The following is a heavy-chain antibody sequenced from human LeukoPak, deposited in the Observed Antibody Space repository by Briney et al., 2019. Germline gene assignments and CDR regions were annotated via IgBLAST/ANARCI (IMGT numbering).Heavy chain of an antibody. D-gene: IGHD2-15*01. J-gene: IGHJ3*02. Sequence: SQALSLTCTVSGASIRSGDYYWSWIRQPPGKGLEWIGYIYDSGSTYYNPSLKSRITISVDTSENRFSLKLSSVTATDTAVYYCARDCSGGSCYGAFDIWGQGTMVTVSS. V-gene: IGHV4-30-4*01. CDR2: IYDSGST. CDR1: GASIRSGDYY. CDR3: ARDCSGGSCYGAFDI.